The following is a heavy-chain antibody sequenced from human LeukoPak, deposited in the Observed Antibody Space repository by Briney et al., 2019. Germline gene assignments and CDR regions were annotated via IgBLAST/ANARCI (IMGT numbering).Heavy chain of an antibody. CDR3: ARGVLRYFDSGFGY. D-gene: IGHD3-9*01. CDR1: GFTFSSYW. CDR2: IRQDGSEK. V-gene: IGHV3-7*01. J-gene: IGHJ4*02. Sequence: GGSLRLSCAVSGFTFSSYWMSWVRQAPGKGLEWVASIRQDGSEKYYVDSVKGRFAISRDNAKNSLYLQMNTLRAEDTAVYYCARGVLRYFDSGFGYWGQGTLVTVSS.